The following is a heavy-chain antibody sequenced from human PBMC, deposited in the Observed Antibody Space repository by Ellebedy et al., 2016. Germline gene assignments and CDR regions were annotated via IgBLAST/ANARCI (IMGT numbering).Heavy chain of an antibody. J-gene: IGHJ4*02. CDR2: ISAYNGNT. D-gene: IGHD1-26*01. V-gene: IGHV1-18*01. Sequence: ASVKVSCXASGGTFSSYAISWVRQAPGQGLEWMGWISAYNGNTNYAQKLQGRVTMTTDTSTSTAYMELRSLRSDDTAVYYCARDRDGSYPVGGYWGQGTLVTVSS. CDR1: GGTFSSYA. CDR3: ARDRDGSYPVGGY.